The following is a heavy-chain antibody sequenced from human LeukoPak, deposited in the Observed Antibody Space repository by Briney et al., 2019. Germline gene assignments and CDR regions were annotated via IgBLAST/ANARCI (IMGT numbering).Heavy chain of an antibody. CDR3: ARDWYSSGSYYRDWFDP. CDR1: GYTFTGHY. V-gene: IGHV1-2*02. J-gene: IGHJ5*02. CDR2: INPNSGGT. Sequence: ASVKVSCKASGYTFTGHYMHWVRQAPGQGLEWMGWINPNSGGTNYAQKFQGRVTMTRDTSISTAYMELSRLRSDDTAVYYCARDWYSSGSYYRDWFDPWGQGTLVTVSS. D-gene: IGHD1-26*01.